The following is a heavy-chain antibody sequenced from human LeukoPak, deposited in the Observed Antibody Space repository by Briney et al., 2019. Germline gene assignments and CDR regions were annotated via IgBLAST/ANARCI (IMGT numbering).Heavy chain of an antibody. D-gene: IGHD2-2*01. CDR3: ARVRSTGPDEYYMDF. CDR2: IYTSGST. CDR1: GGSISSYY. Sequence: SETLSLTCTVSGGSISSYYWSWIRQPAGKGLEWIGRIYTSGSTNYNPSLKSRVTMSVDTSKNQFSLKLSSVTAADTAVYYCARVRSTGPDEYYMDFWGKGTTVTVCS. J-gene: IGHJ6*03. V-gene: IGHV4-4*07.